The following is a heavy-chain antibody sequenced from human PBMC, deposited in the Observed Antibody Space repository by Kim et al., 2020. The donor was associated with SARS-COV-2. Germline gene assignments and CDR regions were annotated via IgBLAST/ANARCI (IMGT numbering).Heavy chain of an antibody. CDR3: ARARTDSGYDVDY. D-gene: IGHD5-12*01. V-gene: IGHV6-1*01. J-gene: IGHJ4*02. Sequence: YAVSVKSRITINPDTSKHPFSLQLHSVTPEDTAVYYCARARTDSGYDVDYWGQGTLVTVSS.